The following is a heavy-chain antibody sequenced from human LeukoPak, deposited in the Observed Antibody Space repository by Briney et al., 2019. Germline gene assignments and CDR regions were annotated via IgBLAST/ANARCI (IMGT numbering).Heavy chain of an antibody. CDR1: GFTFSGFW. CDR2: ISGSGGST. CDR3: AKGDSIAAAGTELDY. J-gene: IGHJ4*02. D-gene: IGHD6-13*01. V-gene: IGHV3-23*01. Sequence: PGGSLRLSCAVSGFTFSGFWMSWSRQAPGKGLEWVSAISGSGGSTYYADSVKGRFTISRDNSKNTLYLQMNSLRAEDTAVYYCAKGDSIAAAGTELDYWGQGTLVTVSS.